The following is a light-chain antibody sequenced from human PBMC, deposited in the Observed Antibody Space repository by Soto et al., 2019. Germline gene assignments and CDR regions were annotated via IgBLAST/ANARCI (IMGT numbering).Light chain of an antibody. Sequence: EIVMTQSPATLSVSPGERINLSCRASQSISTSLAWYQQKPGQAPRLLMYGASTRATNIPARFSGSGSGTDFTLTISSLQYEDCSVYFCQQYSDWPTFGQGTRVEIK. CDR3: QQYSDWPT. CDR2: GAS. J-gene: IGKJ1*01. CDR1: QSISTS. V-gene: IGKV3-15*01.